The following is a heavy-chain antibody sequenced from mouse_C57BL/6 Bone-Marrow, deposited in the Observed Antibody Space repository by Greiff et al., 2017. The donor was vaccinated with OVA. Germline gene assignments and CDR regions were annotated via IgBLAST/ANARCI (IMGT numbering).Heavy chain of an antibody. D-gene: IGHD2-4*01. CDR3: ARRGLRYYAMDY. CDR2: ISSGGGYT. CDR1: GFTFSSYG. Sequence: EVKLMESGGDLVKPGGSLKLSCAASGFTFSSYGMSWVRQTPDKRLEWVATISSGGGYTYYPDSVKGRFTIPRDNAKNTLYLQMSSLKSEDTAMYYCARRGLRYYAMDYWGQGTSVTVSS. V-gene: IGHV5-6*02. J-gene: IGHJ4*01.